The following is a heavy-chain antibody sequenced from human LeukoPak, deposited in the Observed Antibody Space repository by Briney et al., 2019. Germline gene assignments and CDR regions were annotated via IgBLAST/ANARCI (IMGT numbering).Heavy chain of an antibody. Sequence: PGASLRLSCAASGFTFSSYAMSWVRQAPGKGLEWVSYISSSGSTIYYADSVKGRFTISRDNAKNSLYLQMNSLRAEDTAVYYCARDLQYYDILTGYPFYYYYYGMDVWGQGTTVTVSS. CDR1: GFTFSSYA. D-gene: IGHD3-9*01. CDR2: ISSSGSTI. V-gene: IGHV3-48*03. J-gene: IGHJ6*02. CDR3: ARDLQYYDILTGYPFYYYYYGMDV.